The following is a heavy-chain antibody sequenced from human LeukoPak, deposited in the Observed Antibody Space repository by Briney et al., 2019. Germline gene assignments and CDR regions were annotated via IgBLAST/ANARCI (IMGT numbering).Heavy chain of an antibody. CDR3: VKDLLFWSAGDY. Sequence: PGGSLRLSCAASGFTFSSYAMSWVRQAPGKGLEWVSAISGGYTAATDYADSVKGRFTISRDNSKNTLYLEMNSLRAEDTAVYYCVKDLLFWSAGDYWGQGTLVTVSS. CDR1: GFTFSSYA. V-gene: IGHV3-23*01. D-gene: IGHD3-3*01. J-gene: IGHJ4*02. CDR2: ISGGYTAAT.